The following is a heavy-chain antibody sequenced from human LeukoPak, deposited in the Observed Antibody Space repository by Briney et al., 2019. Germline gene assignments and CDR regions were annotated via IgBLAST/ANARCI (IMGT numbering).Heavy chain of an antibody. CDR2: IKSKTDGGTT. J-gene: IGHJ4*02. V-gene: IGHV3-15*01. Sequence: KPGGSLRLSCAASGFTFSKAWMSWVRQAPGKGLEWVGHIKSKTDGGTTDYAAPVKGRFTISRDDSKNTLYLQMSSLKTEDTADYYCTTGHASGWGQGTLVTVSS. D-gene: IGHD6-19*01. CDR1: GFTFSKAW. CDR3: TTGHASG.